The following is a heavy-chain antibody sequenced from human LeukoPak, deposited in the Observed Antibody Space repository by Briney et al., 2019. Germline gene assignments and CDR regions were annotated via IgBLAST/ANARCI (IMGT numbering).Heavy chain of an antibody. CDR3: ARSRDGYDDYFDY. D-gene: IGHD5-24*01. V-gene: IGHV3-7*01. Sequence: GGSLRLSCAASGFTFSSYWMSWVRQAPGKGLEWVANIKQDGSEKYYVDSVKGRLTISRDNAKNSLYLQMNSLRAEDTAVYYCARSRDGYDDYFDYWGQGTLVTVSS. CDR2: IKQDGSEK. J-gene: IGHJ4*02. CDR1: GFTFSSYW.